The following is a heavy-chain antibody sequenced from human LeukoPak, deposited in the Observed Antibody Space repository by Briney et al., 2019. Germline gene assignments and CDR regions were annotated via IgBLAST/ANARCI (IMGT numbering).Heavy chain of an antibody. CDR3: ARGLDRGGYNFDY. CDR1: GFTFSSYA. J-gene: IGHJ4*02. D-gene: IGHD5-12*01. Sequence: GGSLRLSCAASGFTFSSYAMHWVRQAPGKGLEWVAVISYDGSNKYYADSVKGRFTISRDNSKNTLYLQMNSLRAEDTAVYYCARGLDRGGYNFDYWGQGTLVTVSS. V-gene: IGHV3-30*04. CDR2: ISYDGSNK.